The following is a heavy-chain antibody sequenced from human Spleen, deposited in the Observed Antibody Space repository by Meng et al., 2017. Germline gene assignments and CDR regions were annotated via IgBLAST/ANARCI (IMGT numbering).Heavy chain of an antibody. J-gene: IGHJ4*02. D-gene: IGHD2-15*01. CDR1: GGSITSDNYY. CDR3: ARERGSFDY. CDR2: IYKSGST. Sequence: SETLSLTCSVSGGSITSDNYYWSWIRQPAGKGLEWIGRIYKSGSTNYNPSLKSRVTISLDTSKNQLSLRLSSVTAADTAVYYCARERGSFDYWGQGTLVTVSS. V-gene: IGHV4-61*10.